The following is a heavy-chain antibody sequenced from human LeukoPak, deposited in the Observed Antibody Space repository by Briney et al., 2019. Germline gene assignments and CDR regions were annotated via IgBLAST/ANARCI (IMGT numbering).Heavy chain of an antibody. CDR2: MNPNSGNT. V-gene: IGHV1-8*03. Sequence: EASVKVSCKASGYTFTNYDINWVRQATGQGLEWMGWMNPNSGNTGYAQKFQGRLTITRDASISTVYMELSSLRSEDTAVYYCARFLLAARRGNWFDPWGQGTLVTVSS. D-gene: IGHD6-6*01. CDR3: ARFLLAARRGNWFDP. CDR1: GYTFTNYD. J-gene: IGHJ5*02.